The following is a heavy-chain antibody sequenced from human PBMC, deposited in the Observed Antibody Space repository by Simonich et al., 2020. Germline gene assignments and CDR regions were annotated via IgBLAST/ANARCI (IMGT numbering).Heavy chain of an antibody. V-gene: IGHV1-2*02. D-gene: IGHD6-13*01. Sequence: QVQLVQSGAEVKKPGASVKVSCKASGYTFTGYYMHWVRQAPGQGLERRGWNNPNSGGTNDAQKFQGRVTMTRDTSISTAYMELSRLRSDDTAVYYCARSHIAAAGTGYFQHWGQGTLVTVSS. CDR2: NNPNSGGT. J-gene: IGHJ1*01. CDR1: GYTFTGYY. CDR3: ARSHIAAAGTGYFQH.